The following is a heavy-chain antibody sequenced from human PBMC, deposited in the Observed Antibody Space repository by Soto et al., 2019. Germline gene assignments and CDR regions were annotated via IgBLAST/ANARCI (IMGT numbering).Heavy chain of an antibody. V-gene: IGHV3-15*07. J-gene: IGHJ4*01. CDR1: GFTFSNAW. D-gene: IGHD1-26*01. CDR3: TADSYSSVIVVRFEY. CDR2: IKSQTDGGTT. Sequence: EVHLVESGGGLVKPGGSLRLSCAASGFTFSNAWINWVRQAPGKGLEWVGRIKSQTDGGTTDFAAPVKGRFDISRDDSKDMVYLEMNSVKTEDTCIYYCTADSYSSVIVVRFEYWGHVTLVTVSS.